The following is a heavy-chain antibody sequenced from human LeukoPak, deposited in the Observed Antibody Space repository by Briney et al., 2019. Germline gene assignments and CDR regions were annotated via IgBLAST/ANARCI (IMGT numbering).Heavy chain of an antibody. Sequence: ASVTVSCKASGYTFTSYGISWVRQAPGQGLEWMGWISAYNGNTNYAQKLQGRVTMTTDTSTSTAYMELRSLRSDDTAVYYCARVATYYYDSSGYVAHFDYWGQGTLVTVSS. V-gene: IGHV1-18*01. D-gene: IGHD3-22*01. J-gene: IGHJ4*02. CDR1: GYTFTSYG. CDR2: ISAYNGNT. CDR3: ARVATYYYDSSGYVAHFDY.